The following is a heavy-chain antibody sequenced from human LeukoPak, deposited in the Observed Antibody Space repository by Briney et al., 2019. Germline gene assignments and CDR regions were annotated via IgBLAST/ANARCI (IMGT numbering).Heavy chain of an antibody. CDR3: AKAGAGAVAGIFDY. D-gene: IGHD6-19*01. Sequence: GGSLRLSCAASGFTFSSYAMSWVRQAPGKGLEWVSAISGSGGSTYYADSVRGRFTISRDNSKNTLYLQMNSLRAEDTAVYYCAKAGAGAVAGIFDYWGQGTLVTVSS. CDR1: GFTFSSYA. J-gene: IGHJ4*02. V-gene: IGHV3-23*01. CDR2: ISGSGGST.